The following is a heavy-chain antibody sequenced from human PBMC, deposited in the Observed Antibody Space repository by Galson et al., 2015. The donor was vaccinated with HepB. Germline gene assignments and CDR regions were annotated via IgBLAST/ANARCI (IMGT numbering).Heavy chain of an antibody. V-gene: IGHV3-48*03. CDR3: ASEDTAKVTGMDV. CDR1: GFTFSSYE. CDR2: ISSSGSTI. D-gene: IGHD5-18*01. J-gene: IGHJ6*01. Sequence: SLRLSCAASGFTFSSYEMNWVRQAPGQGREWVSYISSSGSTINYADSVKRRFTISSDDAKNSLYLQMKSLRAEDMAVYYCASEDTAKVTGMDVWGQGTTVTVS.